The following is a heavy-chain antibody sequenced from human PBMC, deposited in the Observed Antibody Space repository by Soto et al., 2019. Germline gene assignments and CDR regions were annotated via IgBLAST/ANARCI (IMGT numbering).Heavy chain of an antibody. CDR1: GGSISSGGYY. V-gene: IGHV4-31*03. J-gene: IGHJ6*02. Sequence: QVQLQESGPGLVKPSQTLSLTCTVSGGSISSGGYYWTWIRQHPGKGLEWIGYIYYGGNTYYNPSLKSRVTISEDTSKNQFPLKLSSVTAADPAVYYCALSSYPLYYAMDVWGQGTTVTVSS. CDR3: ALSSYPLYYAMDV. CDR2: IYYGGNT. D-gene: IGHD1-26*01.